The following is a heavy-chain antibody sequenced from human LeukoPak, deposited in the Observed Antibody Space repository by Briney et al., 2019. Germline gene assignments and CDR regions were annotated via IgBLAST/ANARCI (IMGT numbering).Heavy chain of an antibody. V-gene: IGHV5-51*01. CDR3: ARQRITMVRGVITAPGAFDY. CDR1: GYSFTSYW. J-gene: IGHJ4*02. CDR2: IYPGDSDT. Sequence: GESLKISCKGSGYSFTSYWIGWVRQMPGKGLEWMGIIYPGDSDTRYSPSFQGQVTISADKSISTAYLQWSSLKASDTAMYYCARQRITMVRGVITAPGAFDYWGQGTLVTVSS. D-gene: IGHD3-10*01.